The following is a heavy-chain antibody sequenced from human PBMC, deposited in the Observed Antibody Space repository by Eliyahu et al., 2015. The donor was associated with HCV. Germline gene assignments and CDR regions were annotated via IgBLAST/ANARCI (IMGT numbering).Heavy chain of an antibody. V-gene: IGHV3-15*01. D-gene: IGHD5-18*01. CDR3: TTGRGYSFKSEEYYFDY. CDR1: GFTFSTAW. CDR2: IKSKTDGGTT. Sequence: EVQLVESGGGLVKPGGSLRLSCAASGFTFSTAWMSWVRQAPGKGLEWVGRIKSKTDGGTTDYAAPVKGRFTISRDDSKNTLYLQMNSLKTEDTAVYYCTTGRGYSFKSEEYYFDYWGQGTLVTVSS. J-gene: IGHJ4*02.